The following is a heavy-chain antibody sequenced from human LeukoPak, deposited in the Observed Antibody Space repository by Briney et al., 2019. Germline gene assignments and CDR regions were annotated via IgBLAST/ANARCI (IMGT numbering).Heavy chain of an antibody. D-gene: IGHD7-27*01. J-gene: IGHJ4*02. V-gene: IGHV4-39*01. CDR3: ARHSLRTGDPRSFDF. Sequence: SETLSLTYTVSGGSISSNSYIWGWIRQPPGKGLEWIGTIYYSGSSGSAYQTPSLKSRVTISVDTSKNQFSLNLSSVTAADTAVYYCARHSLRTGDPRSFDFWGQGTLVTVSS. CDR1: GGSISSNSYI. CDR2: IYYSGSSGSA.